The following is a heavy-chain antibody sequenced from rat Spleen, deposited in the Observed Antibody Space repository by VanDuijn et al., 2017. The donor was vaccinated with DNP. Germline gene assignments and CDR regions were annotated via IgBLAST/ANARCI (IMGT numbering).Heavy chain of an antibody. CDR3: TTGAGSP. V-gene: IGHV5-31*01. Sequence: EVQLVESGGGLVQSGRSLKLSCVASGFTFNNYWMTWIRQVPGKGLEWVASITSSGGSTYYPDSVKGRFTISRDNATNTLYLQMDSLRSEDTATYYCTTGAGSPWGQGTSVTVSS. D-gene: IGHD1-4*01. CDR1: GFTFNNYW. J-gene: IGHJ4*01. CDR2: ITSSGGST.